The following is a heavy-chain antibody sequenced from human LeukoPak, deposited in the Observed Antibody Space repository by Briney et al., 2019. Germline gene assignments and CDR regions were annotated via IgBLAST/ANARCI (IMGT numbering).Heavy chain of an antibody. CDR3: ARATVGMYIASTILFDY. CDR1: GGSISSSSYY. V-gene: IGHV4-39*07. J-gene: IGHJ4*02. Sequence: SETLSLTCTVSGGSISSSSYYWGWIRQPPGKGLEWIGSIYYSGSTYYNPSLKSRVTISVDTSKNQFSLKLSSVTAADTAVYYCARATVGMYIASTILFDYWGQGTLVTVPS. D-gene: IGHD5/OR15-5a*01. CDR2: IYYSGST.